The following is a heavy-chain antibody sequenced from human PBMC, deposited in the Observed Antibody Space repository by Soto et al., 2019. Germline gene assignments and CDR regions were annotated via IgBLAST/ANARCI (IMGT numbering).Heavy chain of an antibody. J-gene: IGHJ4*02. CDR1: GGSISSSSYY. Sequence: SETLSLTCTVSGGSISSSSYYWGWIRQPPGKGLEWIGSIYYSGSTYYNPSLKSRVTISVDTSKNQFSLKLSSVTAADTAVYYCARPPIAAAGLSPVVWGQGTLVTVSS. CDR2: IYYSGST. CDR3: ARPPIAAAGLSPVV. V-gene: IGHV4-39*01. D-gene: IGHD6-13*01.